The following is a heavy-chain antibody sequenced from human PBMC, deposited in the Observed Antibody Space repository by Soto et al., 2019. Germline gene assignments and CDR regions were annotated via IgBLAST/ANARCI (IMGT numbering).Heavy chain of an antibody. Sequence: QVQLVQSGAEVKKPGSSVRVSCKASGTIFSSYTISWVRQAPGQGLEWMGRIIPILGETNSAQKFQDRVTLTADKSTNTAYMELNSPSLEDTAVYYCARGLGGRMDDWGQGTTVTVSS. D-gene: IGHD3-16*01. CDR1: GTIFSSYT. V-gene: IGHV1-69*08. CDR2: IIPILGET. CDR3: ARGLGGRMDD. J-gene: IGHJ6*02.